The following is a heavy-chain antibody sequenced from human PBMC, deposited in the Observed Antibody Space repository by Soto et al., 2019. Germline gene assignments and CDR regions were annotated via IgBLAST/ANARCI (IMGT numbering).Heavy chain of an antibody. CDR3: TRHGGPTVLHSHFFDY. J-gene: IGHJ4*02. V-gene: IGHV3-73*01. CDR2: IRSKTNNYAT. CDR1: GFLFSGSI. Sequence: VQLVESGGGLVQPGGSLKLSCSTSGFLFSGSIIHWVRQAPGKGLEWVGQIRSKTNNYATAYGASVKGRFTISRVDSKRTAYLQMNTLRTEDTAVYYCTRHGGPTVLHSHFFDYWGQGIRVTVTS. D-gene: IGHD3-16*01.